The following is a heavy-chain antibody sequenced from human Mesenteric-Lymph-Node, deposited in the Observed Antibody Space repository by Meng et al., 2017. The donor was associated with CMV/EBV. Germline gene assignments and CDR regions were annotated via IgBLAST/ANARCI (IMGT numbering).Heavy chain of an antibody. V-gene: IGHV1-69-2*01. Sequence: KVSGYNFTDYYMHWVQQAPGKGLEWMGLVGPEDGEIRYAKKFQGRVTIAADTSSDTSYMELSSLTSEDTAVYYCAIEWQQLIGGGVGPWGQGTLVTVSS. CDR1: GYNFTDYY. D-gene: IGHD1-26*01. CDR2: VGPEDGEI. J-gene: IGHJ5*02. CDR3: AIEWQQLIGGGVGP.